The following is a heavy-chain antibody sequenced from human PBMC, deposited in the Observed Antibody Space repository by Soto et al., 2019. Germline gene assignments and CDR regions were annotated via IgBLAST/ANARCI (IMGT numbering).Heavy chain of an antibody. CDR1: GGSISSGGYY. Sequence: SETLSLTCTVSGGSISSGGYYWSWIRQHPGKGLEWIGYIYYSGSTYYNPSLKSRVTISVDTSKNQFSLKLSSVTAADTAVYYCAREDGTAMVDYWGQGTLVTVSS. CDR3: AREDGTAMVDY. V-gene: IGHV4-31*03. CDR2: IYYSGST. D-gene: IGHD5-18*01. J-gene: IGHJ4*02.